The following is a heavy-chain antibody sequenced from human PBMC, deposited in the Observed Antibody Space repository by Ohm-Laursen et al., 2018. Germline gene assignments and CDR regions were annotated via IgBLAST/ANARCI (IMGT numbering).Heavy chain of an antibody. V-gene: IGHV3-30*18. CDR2: ISNDGSHK. D-gene: IGHD1-14*01. CDR1: GFTFSSYG. Sequence: SLRLSCAASGFTFSSYGMHWVRQAPGKGLEWVALISNDGSHKYYVDSVKGRFTISRDSSKNTLYLQMNSLRVEDTAVYYCTKDFRAGTAYYYGMDVWGQGTTVTVSS. J-gene: IGHJ6*02. CDR3: TKDFRAGTAYYYGMDV.